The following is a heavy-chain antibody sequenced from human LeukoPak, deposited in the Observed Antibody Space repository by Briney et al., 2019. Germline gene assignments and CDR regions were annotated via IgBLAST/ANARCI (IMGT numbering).Heavy chain of an antibody. CDR2: IRYDGSNK. D-gene: IGHD2-15*01. CDR3: ANTRKGYCSGGNCYSGILVYFDY. J-gene: IGHJ4*02. V-gene: IGHV3-30*02. Sequence: PGGSLRLSCAASGFTFSSYGMHWVRQAPGKGLEWVAFIRYDGSNKYYADSVKGRFTISRDNSKNTLYLQMNSLRAEDTAVYYCANTRKGYCSGGNCYSGILVYFDYWGQGTLVTVSS. CDR1: GFTFSSYG.